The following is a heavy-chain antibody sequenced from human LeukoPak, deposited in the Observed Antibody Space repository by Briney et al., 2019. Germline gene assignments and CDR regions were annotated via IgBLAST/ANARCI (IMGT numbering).Heavy chain of an antibody. CDR2: ISSSSSYI. CDR3: AREEDIVALDY. CDR1: GFTFSSYS. Sequence: PGGSLRPSRAASGFTFSSYSMNWVRQAPGKGLEWVSSISSSSSYIYYADSVKGRFTISRDNAKNSLYLQMNSLRAEDTAVYYCAREEDIVALDYWGQGTLVTVSS. V-gene: IGHV3-21*01. J-gene: IGHJ4*02. D-gene: IGHD5-12*01.